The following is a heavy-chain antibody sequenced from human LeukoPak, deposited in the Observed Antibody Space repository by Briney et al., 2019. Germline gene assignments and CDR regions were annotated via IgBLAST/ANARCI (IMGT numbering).Heavy chain of an antibody. J-gene: IGHJ4*02. CDR2: ISSSSTI. CDR3: AKDSLMVRGVPFDY. D-gene: IGHD3-10*01. Sequence: GGSLRLSCAASGFTFSSYSMNWVRQAPGKGLEWVSYISSSSTIYYADSVKGRFTISRDNAKNSLYLQMNSLRAEDTALYYCAKDSLMVRGVPFDYWGQGTLVTVSS. V-gene: IGHV3-48*01. CDR1: GFTFSSYS.